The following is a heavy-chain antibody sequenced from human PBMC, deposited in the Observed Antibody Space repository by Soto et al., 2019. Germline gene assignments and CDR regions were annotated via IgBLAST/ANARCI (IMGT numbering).Heavy chain of an antibody. D-gene: IGHD5-12*01. CDR3: ARGHGYSGYDYFPYYYYYYMDV. V-gene: IGHV1-8*02. CDR2: MSPNSGNT. J-gene: IGHJ6*03. Sequence: ASVKVSCKASGYTFTSYGISWVRQAPGQGLEWMGWMSPNSGNTGYAQKFQGRVTMTRNTSISTAYMELSSLRSEDTAVYYCARGHGYSGYDYFPYYYYYYMDVWGKGTTVTVSS. CDR1: GYTFTSYG.